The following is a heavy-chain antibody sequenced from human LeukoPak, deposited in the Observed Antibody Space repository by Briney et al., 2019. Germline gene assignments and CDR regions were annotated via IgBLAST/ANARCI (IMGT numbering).Heavy chain of an antibody. Sequence: GGSLRLSCAASGFTFSTYSMKWVRQAPGKGLEWVSYISDSGAMYYADSVRGRFTISRENARNSLFLQMNSLRAEDTAVYYCARDGGYRGYDADCWGQGTLVTVSS. V-gene: IGHV3-48*01. CDR1: GFTFSTYS. D-gene: IGHD5-12*01. CDR2: ISDSGAM. J-gene: IGHJ4*02. CDR3: ARDGGYRGYDADC.